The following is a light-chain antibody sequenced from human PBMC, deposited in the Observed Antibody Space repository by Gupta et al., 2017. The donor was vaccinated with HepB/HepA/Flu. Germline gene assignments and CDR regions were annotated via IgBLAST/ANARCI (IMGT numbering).Light chain of an antibody. Sequence: QSALTQPASVSGSPGQSITISCTGTFSDVGGYDYVSWYQQHPGKAPKLLIYDVRDRPSGASNRFSGSKSGNTASLTISGLQAEDEADYYCGSYTSSFTGVFGTGTKVTVL. V-gene: IGLV2-14*03. CDR3: GSYTSSFTGV. CDR2: DVR. CDR1: FSDVGGYDY. J-gene: IGLJ1*01.